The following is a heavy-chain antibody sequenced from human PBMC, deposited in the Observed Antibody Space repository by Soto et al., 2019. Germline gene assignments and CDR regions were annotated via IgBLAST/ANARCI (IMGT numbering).Heavy chain of an antibody. J-gene: IGHJ6*03. CDR2: IYYSGST. V-gene: IGHV4-59*01. Sequence: ETLSLPCTDYGGSISRYNWSWIRQPPGKGLEWIGYIYYSGSTNYNPSLKSRVTISVDTSKNQFSLKLSSVTAADTAVYYCARDRRDYDILTGYHYYYYYYMDVWGKGTTVTVSS. CDR3: ARDRRDYDILTGYHYYYYYYMDV. CDR1: GGSISRYN. D-gene: IGHD3-9*01.